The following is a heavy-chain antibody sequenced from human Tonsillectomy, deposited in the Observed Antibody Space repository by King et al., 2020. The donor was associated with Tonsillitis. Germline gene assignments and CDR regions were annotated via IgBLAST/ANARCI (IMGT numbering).Heavy chain of an antibody. D-gene: IGHD4-11*01. CDR1: GFTFSNYA. Sequence: VQLVESGGGVVQPGRSLRFSCAASGFTFSNYAMHWVRQAPGKGLEWVAVISYDGSNKYYADSVKGRFTISRDNSKNTLYLQMNSLRPEDTAVYYCARDPGADYSTWDWYFDLWGRGTLVTVSS. J-gene: IGHJ2*01. CDR3: ARDPGADYSTWDWYFDL. V-gene: IGHV3-30-3*01. CDR2: ISYDGSNK.